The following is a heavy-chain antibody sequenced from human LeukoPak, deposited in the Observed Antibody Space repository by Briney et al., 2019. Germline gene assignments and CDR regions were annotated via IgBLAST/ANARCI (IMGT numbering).Heavy chain of an antibody. D-gene: IGHD6-19*01. CDR1: GFTFSTYA. Sequence: GGSLRLSCAASGFTFSTYAMTWVRQAPGKGLEWISAISGSGGSTYYADSVKGRFTISRDNSKNTLYLQMNSLRAEDTAVYYCAKIPYSSGWVQNWFDPWGQGTLVTVSS. CDR2: ISGSGGST. CDR3: AKIPYSSGWVQNWFDP. V-gene: IGHV3-23*01. J-gene: IGHJ5*02.